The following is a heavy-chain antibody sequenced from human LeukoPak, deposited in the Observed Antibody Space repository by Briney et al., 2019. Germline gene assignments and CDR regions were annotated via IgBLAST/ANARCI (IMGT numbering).Heavy chain of an antibody. D-gene: IGHD1-14*01. CDR2: IKQDGSEK. Sequence: GSLRLSCAASGFTFRGFLMSWVRQIPGKGLEWVANIKQDGSEKYYADALRGRFTISRDNTKNSLSLQMNSLIVEDTAVYCARAGSNWNHVYWGQGTLVTVSS. V-gene: IGHV3-7*01. CDR1: GFTFRGFL. CDR3: ARAGSNWNHVY. J-gene: IGHJ4*02.